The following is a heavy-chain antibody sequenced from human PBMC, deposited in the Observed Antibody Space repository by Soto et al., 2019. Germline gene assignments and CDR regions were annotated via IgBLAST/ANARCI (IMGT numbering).Heavy chain of an antibody. J-gene: IGHJ4*02. CDR2: ISGSGGGT. CDR3: AKFGMATTKRSPPYYIDY. Sequence: GGSLRLSCAASGFTFSSYAMSWVRQAPGKGLEWVSSISGSGGGTYYADSVKGRFTFSRDNSKNTLYLQMNSLRAEDTAVYYCAKFGMATTKRSPPYYIDYWGQGALVTV. V-gene: IGHV3-23*01. CDR1: GFTFSSYA. D-gene: IGHD1-1*01.